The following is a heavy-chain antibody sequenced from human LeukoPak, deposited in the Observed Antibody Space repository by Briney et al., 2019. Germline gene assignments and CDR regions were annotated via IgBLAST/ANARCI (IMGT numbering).Heavy chain of an antibody. CDR1: GYTFTGYY. CDR2: INPNSGGT. D-gene: IGHD3-10*01. Sequence: ASVKVSCKASGYTFTGYYMHWVRQAPGQGLEWMGWINPNSGGTNYAQKFQGRVTMTRDTSISTAYMELSRLRSDDTAVHYCARALGLVRGAPGYWGQGTLVTVSS. J-gene: IGHJ4*02. V-gene: IGHV1-2*02. CDR3: ARALGLVRGAPGY.